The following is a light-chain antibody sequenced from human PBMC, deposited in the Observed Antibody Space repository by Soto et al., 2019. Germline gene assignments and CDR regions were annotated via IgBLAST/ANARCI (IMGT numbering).Light chain of an antibody. CDR1: QGIGYH. CDR2: DVS. CDR3: QQYNNWPRT. Sequence: EIVLTQSPGTLSLSPGEGATLSCRASQGIGYHLAWYQQKPGQAPRLLIYDVSTRAAGVPARFSGSGSGTEFTLTISSLQSEDFAVYYCQQYNNWPRTFGQGTKVDIK. J-gene: IGKJ1*01. V-gene: IGKV3-15*01.